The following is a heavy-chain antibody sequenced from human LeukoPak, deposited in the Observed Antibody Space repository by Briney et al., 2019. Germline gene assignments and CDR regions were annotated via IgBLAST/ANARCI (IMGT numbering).Heavy chain of an antibody. CDR1: GGTFSDYS. CDR3: ARDRPRARYFDY. J-gene: IGHJ4*02. CDR2: IIPILNVP. Sequence: SVKVSCKASGGTFSDYSISWGRQAPGQGLEWMGRIIPILNVPNYAQKFEGRVTITADKSTSTAYMELSSLKSEDTAVYFCARDRPRARYFDYWGQGTLVTVSS. V-gene: IGHV1-69*04.